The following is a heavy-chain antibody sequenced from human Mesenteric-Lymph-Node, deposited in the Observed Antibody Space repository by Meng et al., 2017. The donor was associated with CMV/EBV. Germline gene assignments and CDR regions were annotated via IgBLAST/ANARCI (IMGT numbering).Heavy chain of an antibody. V-gene: IGHV3-30*02. Sequence: GGSLRLSCAASGFTFSSYGMHWVSQAPGKGLEWVAFIRYDGGNKFYADSVKGRFTISRDNSKKTLYLQMNSLRAEDTAVYYCAKDRGGYYQYYFYYGMDVWGQGTTVTVSS. CDR1: GFTFSSYG. CDR2: IRYDGGNK. D-gene: IGHD3-3*01. CDR3: AKDRGGYYQYYFYYGMDV. J-gene: IGHJ6*02.